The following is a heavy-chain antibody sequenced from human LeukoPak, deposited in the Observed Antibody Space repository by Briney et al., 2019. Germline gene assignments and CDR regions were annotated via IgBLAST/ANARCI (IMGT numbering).Heavy chain of an antibody. CDR1: GGSISSSSYY. J-gene: IGHJ4*02. Sequence: SETLSLTCTLSGGSISSSSYYSGWIRQPPGKGLEWIGSIYYSGSTYYNPSLKSRVTISVDTSKNQFSLKLSSVTAADTAVYYCAREREAEGAFDYWGQGTLVTVSS. V-gene: IGHV4-39*07. CDR3: AREREAEGAFDY. CDR2: IYYSGST. D-gene: IGHD3-16*01.